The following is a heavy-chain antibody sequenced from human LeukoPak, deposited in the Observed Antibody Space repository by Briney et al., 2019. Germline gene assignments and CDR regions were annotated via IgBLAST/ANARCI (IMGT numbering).Heavy chain of an antibody. CDR3: PRDLGFSSFDY. J-gene: IGHJ4*02. V-gene: IGHV3-7*03. CDR1: GFTFSDYV. Sequence: PGGSLRLSCGVSGFTFSDYVVTWVRQTPGKGLEFVANINQDGSVKNYVDAVKGRFTISRDNAKNSLFLQMSSLRVDDTAIYYCPRDLGFSSFDYWGPGTLAPVSS. CDR2: INQDGSVK. D-gene: IGHD6-13*01.